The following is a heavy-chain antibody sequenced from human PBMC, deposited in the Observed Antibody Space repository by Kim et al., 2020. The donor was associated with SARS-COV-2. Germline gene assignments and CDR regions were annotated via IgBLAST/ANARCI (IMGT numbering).Heavy chain of an antibody. CDR3: ARGSSRLRFLEWFAYALDY. V-gene: IGHV4-34*01. D-gene: IGHD3-3*01. Sequence: SRVTISVDTSKNQFSLKLSSVTAADTAVYYCARGSSRLRFLEWFAYALDYWGQGTLVTVSS. J-gene: IGHJ4*02.